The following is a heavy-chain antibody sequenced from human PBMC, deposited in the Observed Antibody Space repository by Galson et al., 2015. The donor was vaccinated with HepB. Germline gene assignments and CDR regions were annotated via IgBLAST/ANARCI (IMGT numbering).Heavy chain of an antibody. CDR2: TYYRSKWYN. Sequence: CAISGDSVSSNSAAWNWIRQSQSRGLEWLGRTYYRSKWYNDYAVSVKSRITINPDTSKNQFSLQLNSVTPEDTAVYYCARGSRYAFDIWGQGTMVTVSS. CDR3: ARGSRYAFDI. V-gene: IGHV6-1*01. D-gene: IGHD3-16*02. J-gene: IGHJ3*02. CDR1: GDSVSSNSAA.